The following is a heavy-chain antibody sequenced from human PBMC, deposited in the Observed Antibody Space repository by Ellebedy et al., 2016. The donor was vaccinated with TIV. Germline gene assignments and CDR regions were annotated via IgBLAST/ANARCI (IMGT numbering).Heavy chain of an antibody. Sequence: SETLSLXCAVYGGSFSGYYWSWIRQPPGKGLEWIGEINHSGSTNYNPSLKSRVTISVDTSKNQFSLKLSSVTAADTAVYYCARGSPYFYVRLRLGFYFDCWGQGTLVTVSS. CDR1: GGSFSGYY. D-gene: IGHD3-10*02. J-gene: IGHJ4*02. CDR3: ARGSPYFYVRLRLGFYFDC. V-gene: IGHV4-34*01. CDR2: INHSGST.